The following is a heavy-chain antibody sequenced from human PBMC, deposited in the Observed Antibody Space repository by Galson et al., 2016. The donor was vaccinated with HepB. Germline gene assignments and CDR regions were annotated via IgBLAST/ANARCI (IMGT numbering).Heavy chain of an antibody. CDR1: GGSVTASPYY. CDR2: LSYSGSA. Sequence: SETLSLTCTVSGGSVTASPYYHAWIRQPPGKGLEWIGTLSYSGSAYYNPSLKSHFTISMGAYRNQFSLQLTSVTAADTAVYYCARLFASGRKYVAFDIWGQGTVVTVSS. D-gene: IGHD3-10*01. CDR3: ARLFASGRKYVAFDI. V-gene: IGHV4-39*01. J-gene: IGHJ3*02.